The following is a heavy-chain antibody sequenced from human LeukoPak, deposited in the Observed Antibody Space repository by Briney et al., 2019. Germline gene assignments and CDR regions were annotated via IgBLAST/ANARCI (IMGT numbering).Heavy chain of an antibody. D-gene: IGHD2-8*01. J-gene: IGHJ4*02. Sequence: EASVKVSCEASGYTFTNYGFSWVRQAPGEGLEWMGWISAYNGDTKYAQKFQGRVTITTDTSATTVYMELGSLRFDDAAVYYCAREACSDGVCYFEYWGQGTLVTVSS. CDR2: ISAYNGDT. CDR1: GYTFTNYG. CDR3: AREACSDGVCYFEY. V-gene: IGHV1-18*01.